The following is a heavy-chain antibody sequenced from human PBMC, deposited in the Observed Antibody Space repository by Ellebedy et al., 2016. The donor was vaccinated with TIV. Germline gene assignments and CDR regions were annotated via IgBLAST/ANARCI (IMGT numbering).Heavy chain of an antibody. Sequence: GESLKLSCSASGFIFSSYAMHWARQAPGKGLEYVSAISSTGGSTYYADSVKGRFTISRDNSKNTLYLQMSSLRPEDTAVYYCAVVAGTYYFNGWGQGTLVTVSS. CDR2: ISSTGGST. CDR1: GFIFSSYA. D-gene: IGHD6-19*01. V-gene: IGHV3-64D*09. CDR3: AVVAGTYYFNG. J-gene: IGHJ4*02.